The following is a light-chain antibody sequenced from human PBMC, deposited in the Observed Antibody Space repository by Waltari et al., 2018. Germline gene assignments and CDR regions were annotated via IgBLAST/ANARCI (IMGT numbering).Light chain of an antibody. J-gene: IGKJ3*01. CDR1: QSLSYNSNNKNY. V-gene: IGKV4-1*01. CDR2: WAS. Sequence: EIVMTQSPESLAVSLGERATINCKSSQSLSYNSNNKNYLAWYQQKPGQPPNVLIYWASTRESGVPDRFSGSGSGTDFTLTISSLQAEDVAVYYCQQYYATPFTFGPGTKVEIK. CDR3: QQYYATPFT.